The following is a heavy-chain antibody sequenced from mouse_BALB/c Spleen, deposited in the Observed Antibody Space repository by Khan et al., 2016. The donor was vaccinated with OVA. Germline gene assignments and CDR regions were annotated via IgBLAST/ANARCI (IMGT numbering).Heavy chain of an antibody. CDR2: INPSSGGT. D-gene: IGHD1-1*02. V-gene: IGHV1S81*02. CDR3: SRSGYGAFDY. CDR1: GYTFTSYY. Sequence: VQLQQSGAELVKPGASVRLSCKASGYTFTSYYLYWVKQRPGQGLEWIGDINPSSGGTNFNEKFKSKATLTVDKSSSTAYIQLNSLTSEDSAVYYWSRSGYGAFDYWGQGTLVTVSA. J-gene: IGHJ3*01.